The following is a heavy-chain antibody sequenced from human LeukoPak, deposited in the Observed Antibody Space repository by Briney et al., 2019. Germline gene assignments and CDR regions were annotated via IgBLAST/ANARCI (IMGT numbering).Heavy chain of an antibody. CDR1: GFTFSNFA. CDR3: AKSYDNGLYVCDY. Sequence: QPRGSLRLSCAASGFTFSNFAMNWVRQAPGRGLEWVAFISYDGSIKSYADSVKGRFAVSRDNSKNTLYLQMNNLSPEDTAFYYCAKSYDNGLYVCDYWGQGTLVTVSS. D-gene: IGHD6-19*01. J-gene: IGHJ4*02. CDR2: ISYDGSIK. V-gene: IGHV3-30*09.